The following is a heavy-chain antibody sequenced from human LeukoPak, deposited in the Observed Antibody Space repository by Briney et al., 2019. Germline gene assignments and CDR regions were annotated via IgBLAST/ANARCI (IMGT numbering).Heavy chain of an antibody. Sequence: SETLSLTCAVYGGSFSGYYWSWIRQPPGKGLEWIGEINHSGSTNYNPSLKSRVTISVDTSKNQFSLKLSSVTAADTAVYYCARGYYSRSFDYWGQGTLVTAS. CDR3: ARGYYSRSFDY. V-gene: IGHV4-34*01. CDR2: INHSGST. J-gene: IGHJ4*02. CDR1: GGSFSGYY. D-gene: IGHD2-21*01.